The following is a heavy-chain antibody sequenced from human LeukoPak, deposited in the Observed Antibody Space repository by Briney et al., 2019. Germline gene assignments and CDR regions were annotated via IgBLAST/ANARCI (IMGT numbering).Heavy chain of an antibody. V-gene: IGHV7-4-1*02. CDR2: INTNTGNP. CDR1: GYTFTTYT. Sequence: ASVKVSCKASGYTFTTYTINWVRQAPGQGLEWMGWINTNTGNPTYAQGFTGRFVFSLDTSVSTAYLQISSLKAEDTAVYYCARVTNSWIRNNYYFDYWGQGTQVSVSS. D-gene: IGHD5-18*01. J-gene: IGHJ4*02. CDR3: ARVTNSWIRNNYYFDY.